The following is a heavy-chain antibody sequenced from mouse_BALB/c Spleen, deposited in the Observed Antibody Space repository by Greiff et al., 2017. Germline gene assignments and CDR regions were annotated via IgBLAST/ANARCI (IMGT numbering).Heavy chain of an antibody. CDR1: GYSFTSYY. D-gene: IGHD2-4*01. CDR2: IFPGSGNT. J-gene: IGHJ3*01. CDR3: ASSLSTMITTWFAY. Sequence: VQLQQSGPELVKPGASVKISCKASGYSFTSYYIHWVKQRPGQGLEWIGWIFPGSGNTKYNEKFKGKATLTSDKSSSTAYMELSSLTSEDSAVYYCASSLSTMITTWFAYWGQGTLVTVSA. V-gene: IGHV1-66*01.